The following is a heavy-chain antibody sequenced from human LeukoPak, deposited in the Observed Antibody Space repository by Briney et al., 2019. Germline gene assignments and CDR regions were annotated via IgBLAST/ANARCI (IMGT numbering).Heavy chain of an antibody. Sequence: GGSLRLCCAASGFIVSSYYMSWVRQAPGEGVEWVVNIKQDGSEKYYVDSVKGRFTISRDNAKNSLYLQMNSLRAEDTAVYYGARGGGVHAHWGQGTLVTVSS. CDR3: ARGGGVHAH. CDR1: GFIVSSYY. CDR2: IKQDGSEK. D-gene: IGHD3-16*01. J-gene: IGHJ4*02. V-gene: IGHV3-7*01.